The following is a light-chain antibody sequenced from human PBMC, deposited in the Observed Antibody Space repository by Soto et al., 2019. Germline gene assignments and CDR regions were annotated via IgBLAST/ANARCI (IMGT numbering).Light chain of an antibody. CDR1: QSVSSN. Sequence: EIVMTQSPATLSVSPGERATLSCRVSQSVSSNLAWFQQKPGQAPRLLIYATSTRATGIPARFTGSGSGTEFTLTIGSLQSEDFAVYYCQYYNNWPPMYTFGQGTKLEIK. CDR3: QYYNNWPPMYT. CDR2: ATS. V-gene: IGKV3-15*01. J-gene: IGKJ2*01.